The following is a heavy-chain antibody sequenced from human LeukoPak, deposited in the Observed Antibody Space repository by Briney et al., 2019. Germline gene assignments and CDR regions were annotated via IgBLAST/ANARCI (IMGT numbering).Heavy chain of an antibody. J-gene: IGHJ5*02. CDR1: GYSFTSYW. Sequence: GASLQISCKGSGYSFTSYWIGWVRQLPGKGLEWMGIIYPGDSDTRYSPSFQGQVTISADKSISTAYLQWSSLKASDTAMYYCARRDIAAAVDPWGQGTLVTVSS. CDR3: ARRDIAAAVDP. V-gene: IGHV5-51*01. CDR2: IYPGDSDT. D-gene: IGHD6-13*01.